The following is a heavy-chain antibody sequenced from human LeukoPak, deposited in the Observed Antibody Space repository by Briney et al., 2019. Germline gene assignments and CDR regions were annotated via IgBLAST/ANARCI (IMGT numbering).Heavy chain of an antibody. V-gene: IGHV3-30-3*01. J-gene: IGHJ4*02. CDR2: ISNDGTTE. Sequence: GGSLRLSCVASGFNFSPYAVHWVRQAPGKGLEWVAIISNDGTTESYTDSVKGRSTISRDNFKNTLYLQMNGLRLEDTAVYYCARDDTGSSYYYYFDYWGQGTLVTVSS. CDR3: ARDDTGSSYYYYFDY. CDR1: GFNFSPYA. D-gene: IGHD3-22*01.